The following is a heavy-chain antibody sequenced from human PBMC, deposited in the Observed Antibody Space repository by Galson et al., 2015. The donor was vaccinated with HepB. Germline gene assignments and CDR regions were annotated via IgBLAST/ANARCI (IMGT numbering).Heavy chain of an antibody. CDR2: IIPILGIA. CDR3: ARDSVGYSPDYLDY. V-gene: IGHV1-69*04. CDR1: GGTFSSYA. D-gene: IGHD6-13*01. Sequence: SVKVSCKASGGTFSSYAISWVRQAPGQGLEWMGRIIPILGIANYAQKFQGRVTITADKSTSTAYMELSSLRSEDTAVYYCARDSVGYSPDYLDYWGQGTLVTVSS. J-gene: IGHJ4*02.